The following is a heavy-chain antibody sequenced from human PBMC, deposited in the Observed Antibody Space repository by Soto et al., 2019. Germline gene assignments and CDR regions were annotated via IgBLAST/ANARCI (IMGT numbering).Heavy chain of an antibody. CDR2: IYYSGST. Sequence: QVQLQESGPGLVKPSQTLSLTCTVSGGSISSGDYYWSWIRQPPGKGLEWIGYIYYSGSTYYNPSLKSRVTISVDTSKNQFSLKLSSVTAADTAVYYCARDYINDYDSAGESGRSENWGQGTLVTVSS. V-gene: IGHV4-30-4*01. J-gene: IGHJ4*02. CDR1: GGSISSGDYY. CDR3: ARDYINDYDSAGESGRSEN. D-gene: IGHD3-22*01.